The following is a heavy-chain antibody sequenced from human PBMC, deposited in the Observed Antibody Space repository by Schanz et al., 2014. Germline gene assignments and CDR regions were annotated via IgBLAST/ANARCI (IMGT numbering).Heavy chain of an antibody. V-gene: IGHV3-7*01. Sequence: EVHLLESGGGLVQPGGSLRLSCAASGFSFSSYAINWVRQAPGKGLEWVANIKEDGSVKDYVDSVKGRFTISRDNAKNSLYLQMDSLRAEDTAVYYCARGGPAYYFDDWGQGTLVTVSS. CDR1: GFSFSSYA. J-gene: IGHJ4*02. CDR3: ARGGPAYYFDD. CDR2: IKEDGSVK.